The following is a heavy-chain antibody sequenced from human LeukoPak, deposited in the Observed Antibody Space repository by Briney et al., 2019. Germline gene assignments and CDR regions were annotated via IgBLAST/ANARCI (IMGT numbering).Heavy chain of an antibody. V-gene: IGHV3-7*05. CDR1: GFTFTTYW. CDR3: TRVGSSGSVDY. J-gene: IGHJ4*02. Sequence: GGSLRLSCAASGFTFTTYWMSWVRQAPGKGLEWVANIKQDGSEKNYVDSVKGRFTISRDNAKNSLYLQMNSLRAEDTAVYYCTRVGSSGSVDYWGQGTLVTVSS. CDR2: IKQDGSEK. D-gene: IGHD1-1*01.